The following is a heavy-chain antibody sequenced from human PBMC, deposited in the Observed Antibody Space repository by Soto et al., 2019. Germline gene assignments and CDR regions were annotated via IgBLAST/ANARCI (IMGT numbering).Heavy chain of an antibody. D-gene: IGHD2-15*01. CDR2: IYYSGST. CDR1: GGSISSSSYY. V-gene: IGHV4-39*01. CDR3: ASLAYCSGGSCYSHNSPSSPQVVYYYYYMDV. J-gene: IGHJ6*03. Sequence: SETLSLTCTVSGGSISSSSYYWGWIRQPPGKGLEWIGSIYYSGSTYYNPSLKSRVTISVDTSKNQFSLKLSSVTAADTAVYYCASLAYCSGGSCYSHNSPSSPQVVYYYYYMDVWGKGTTVTVSS.